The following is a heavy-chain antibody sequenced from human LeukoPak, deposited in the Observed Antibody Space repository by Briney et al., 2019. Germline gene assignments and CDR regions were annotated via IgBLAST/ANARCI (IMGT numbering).Heavy chain of an antibody. V-gene: IGHV4-38-2*02. J-gene: IGHJ4*02. CDR3: ASGLLPPYFDY. Sequence: SETLSLTCTVSGYSISSGYYWGWMRQPPGKGLEWIGSIYHSGSTYYNPSLKSRVTISVDTSRNQFSLKLSSVTAADTAVYYCASGLLPPYFDYWGQGTLVTVSS. CDR2: IYHSGST. D-gene: IGHD3-22*01. CDR1: GYSISSGYY.